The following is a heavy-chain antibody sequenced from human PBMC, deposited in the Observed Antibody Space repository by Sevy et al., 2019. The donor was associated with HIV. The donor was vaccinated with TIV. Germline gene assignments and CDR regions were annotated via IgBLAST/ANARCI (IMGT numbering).Heavy chain of an antibody. Sequence: GGSLRLSCAASGFTFNSFAISWVRQAPGKGLEWVSGVSGSGDMTYYTAYMKGRFTVARDNSKNTQYLQIDNLRVEDTAVYYCAKATSAKATEDHFDYWGQGTLVTVSS. V-gene: IGHV3-23*01. D-gene: IGHD5-12*01. CDR2: VSGSGDMT. CDR3: AKATSAKATEDHFDY. J-gene: IGHJ4*02. CDR1: GFTFNSFA.